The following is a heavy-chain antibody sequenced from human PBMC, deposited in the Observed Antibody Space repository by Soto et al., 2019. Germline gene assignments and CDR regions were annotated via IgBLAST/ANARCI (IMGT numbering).Heavy chain of an antibody. CDR1: GDTFTSYA. CDR3: ARERDGYNPGNLDY. Sequence: QVQLVQSGAEVKKPGSSVKVSCKASGDTFTSYAITGVRQAPGQGLEWMGGIILIFGTANYAQTFQGRVTITADESTSTAYMELSSLRSEDTAVYYCARERDGYNPGNLDYWGQGTLVTGSS. J-gene: IGHJ4*02. V-gene: IGHV1-69*12. CDR2: IILIFGTA. D-gene: IGHD5-12*01.